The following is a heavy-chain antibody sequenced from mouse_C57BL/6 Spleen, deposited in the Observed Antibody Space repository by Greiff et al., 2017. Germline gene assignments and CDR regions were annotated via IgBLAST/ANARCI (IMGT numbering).Heavy chain of an antibody. Sequence: QVHVKQSGPGLVQPSQSLSITCTVSGFSLTSYGVHWVRQSPGKGLEWLGVIWSGGSTDYNAAFISRLSISKDNSKSQVFFKMNSLQADDTAIYYCAIYYYGSSLYYAMDYWGQGTSVTVSS. V-gene: IGHV2-2*01. J-gene: IGHJ4*01. CDR3: AIYYYGSSLYYAMDY. CDR1: GFSLTSYG. CDR2: IWSGGST. D-gene: IGHD1-1*01.